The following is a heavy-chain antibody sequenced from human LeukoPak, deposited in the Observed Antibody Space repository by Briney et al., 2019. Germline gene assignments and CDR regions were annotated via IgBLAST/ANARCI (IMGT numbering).Heavy chain of an antibody. CDR1: GFSFNGYG. V-gene: IGHV3-9*01. CDR3: AKDIKVTTFTVRYYYYGLDV. J-gene: IGHJ6*02. D-gene: IGHD2/OR15-2a*01. CDR2: ISWNSGAI. Sequence: PGGSLRLSCAASGFSFNGYGLHWVRQAPGKGLEWVSGISWNSGAIGYADSVKGRFTISRDNAKNSLYLQMNSLRAEDTALYYCAKDIKVTTFTVRYYYYGLDVWGQGTTVTVSS.